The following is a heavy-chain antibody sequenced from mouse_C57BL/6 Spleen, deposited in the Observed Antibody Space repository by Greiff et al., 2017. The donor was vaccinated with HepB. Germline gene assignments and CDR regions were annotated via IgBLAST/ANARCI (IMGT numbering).Heavy chain of an antibody. D-gene: IGHD1-1*01. CDR2: IYPGDGDT. V-gene: IGHV1-82*01. J-gene: IGHJ3*01. CDR3: AREGMGSSFWFAY. CDR1: GYAFSSSW. Sequence: VQLQQSGPELVKPGASVKISCKASGYAFSSSWMNWVKQRPGKGLEWIGRIYPGDGDTNYNGKFKGKATLTADKSSSTAYMQLSSLTSEDSAVYFCAREGMGSSFWFAYWGQGTLVTVSA.